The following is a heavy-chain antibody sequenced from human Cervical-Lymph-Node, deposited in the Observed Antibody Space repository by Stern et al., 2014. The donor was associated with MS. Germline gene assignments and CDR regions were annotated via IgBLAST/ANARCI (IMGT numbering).Heavy chain of an antibody. J-gene: IGHJ6*02. Sequence: QVQLQESGPGLVKPSQTLSLPCTVSGGSISSDNYYWTWIRQHPGKGLEWIGHIYYSGTPYYNPSLTRRVSITVDTSQNLCSRRLSSVTAADTAVYDCARDHVTTRLDVWGHGTTVTVS. CDR3: ARDHVTTRLDV. CDR2: IYYSGTP. D-gene: IGHD3-22*01. CDR1: GGSISSDNYY. V-gene: IGHV4-31*03.